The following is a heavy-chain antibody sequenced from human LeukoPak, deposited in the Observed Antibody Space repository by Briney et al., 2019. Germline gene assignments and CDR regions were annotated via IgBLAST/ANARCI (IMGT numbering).Heavy chain of an antibody. CDR3: ARWNYHGSGRRGIDY. Sequence: SQTLSLTCTVSGGSISSGDYYWSWIRQPPGKGLEWIGYIYYSGITNYNPSVKSRLTISIDMSKNQFSLKLSSVTAADTAVYYCARWNYHGSGRRGIDYWGQGTLVTVSS. CDR1: GGSISSGDYY. CDR2: IYYSGIT. J-gene: IGHJ4*02. V-gene: IGHV4-30-4*01. D-gene: IGHD3-10*01.